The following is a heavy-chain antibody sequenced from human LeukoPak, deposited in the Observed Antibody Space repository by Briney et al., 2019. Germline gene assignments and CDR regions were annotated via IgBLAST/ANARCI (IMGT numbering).Heavy chain of an antibody. CDR3: ATDWGYCSSTSCPFDI. D-gene: IGHD2-2*01. CDR2: FDPEDGET. CDR1: GYTLTELS. J-gene: IGHJ3*02. Sequence: GASVKVSCKVSGYTLTELSMHWVRQAPGKGLEWMGGFDPEDGETIYAQKFQGRVTMTEDTSTDTAYMELSSLRSEDTAVYYCATDWGYCSSTSCPFDIWGQGTMVTVSS. V-gene: IGHV1-24*01.